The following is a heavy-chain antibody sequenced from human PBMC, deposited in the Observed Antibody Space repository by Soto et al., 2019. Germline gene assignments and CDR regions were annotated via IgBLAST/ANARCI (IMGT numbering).Heavy chain of an antibody. J-gene: IGHJ3*02. CDR2: ISYDGSNK. D-gene: IGHD3-22*01. CDR3: ARASGGITMIVVVITTRRDAFDI. CDR1: GFTFSSYA. V-gene: IGHV3-30-3*01. Sequence: QVQLVESGGGVVQPGRSLRLSCAASGFTFSSYAMHWVRQAPGKGLEWVAGISYDGSNKYYADSVKGRFTISRDNSKNTLYLQMNSLRAEDTAVYYCARASGGITMIVVVITTRRDAFDIWGQGTMVTVSS.